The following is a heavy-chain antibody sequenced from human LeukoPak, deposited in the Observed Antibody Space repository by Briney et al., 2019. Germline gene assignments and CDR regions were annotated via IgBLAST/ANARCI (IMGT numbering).Heavy chain of an antibody. V-gene: IGHV3-21*01. CDR1: GFTFSSYT. D-gene: IGHD3-22*01. Sequence: PGGSLRLSCEASGFTFSSYTMTWVRQAPGKGLEWVSSISYSSSYIYYAASVKGRFTISKDTAKNSLYLQLNSLRAEDTAVYYCARDLHYYDSSAYQPVSYWGEGTLVTVSS. J-gene: IGHJ4*02. CDR3: ARDLHYYDSSAYQPVSY. CDR2: ISYSSSYI.